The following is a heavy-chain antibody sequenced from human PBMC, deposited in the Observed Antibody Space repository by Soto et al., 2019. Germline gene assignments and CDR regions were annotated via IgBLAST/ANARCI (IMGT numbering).Heavy chain of an antibody. J-gene: IGHJ6*02. V-gene: IGHV3-11*06. CDR3: ARDEKIGTVDYYGPGRDYYYGMDV. D-gene: IGHD3-10*01. Sequence: GGSLKHSCPSSGCTCSASCMRWVRQAPGNGLESVSGISGSYIDYADSVQGRFTISRDNAKNSLYLQMNSLRAEDTAVYYCARDEKIGTVDYYGPGRDYYYGMDVWGQGHAVTVS. CDR2: ISGSYI. CDR1: GCTCSASC.